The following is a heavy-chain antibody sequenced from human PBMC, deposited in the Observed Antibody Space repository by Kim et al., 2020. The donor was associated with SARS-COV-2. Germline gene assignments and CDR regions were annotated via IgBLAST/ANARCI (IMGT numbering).Heavy chain of an antibody. CDR1: GFTFSSYG. J-gene: IGHJ6*02. CDR2: IWYDGSNK. Sequence: GGSLRLSCAASGFTFSSYGMHWVRQAPGKGLEWVAVIWYDGSNKYYADSVKGRFTISRDNSKNTLYLQMNSLRAEDTAVYYCARGPTKRYYYYYGMDVWGQGTTVTVSS. V-gene: IGHV3-33*01. D-gene: IGHD5-12*01. CDR3: ARGPTKRYYYYYGMDV.